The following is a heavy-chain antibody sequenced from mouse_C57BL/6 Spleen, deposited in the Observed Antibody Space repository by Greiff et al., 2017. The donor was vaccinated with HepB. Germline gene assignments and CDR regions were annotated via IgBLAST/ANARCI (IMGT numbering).Heavy chain of an antibody. V-gene: IGHV1-54*01. CDR2: INPGSGGT. CDR3: ARSAQATDY. Sequence: QVQLKQSGAELVRPGTSVKVSCKASGYAFTNYLIEWVKQRTGQGLEWIGVINPGSGGTNYNEKFKGKATLTADKSSSTAYMQLSSLTSEDSAVYFCARSAQATDYWGQGTTLTVSS. CDR1: GYAFTNYL. D-gene: IGHD3-2*02. J-gene: IGHJ2*01.